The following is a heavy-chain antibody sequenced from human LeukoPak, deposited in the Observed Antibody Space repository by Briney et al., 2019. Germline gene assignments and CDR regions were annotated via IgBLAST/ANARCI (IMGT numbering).Heavy chain of an antibody. CDR1: GFSFSDYW. CDR2: IKQDGSEK. V-gene: IGHV3-7*01. Sequence: GGSLRLSCAASGFSFSDYWMHWVRQAPEKGLEWVANIKQDGSEKYYVDSVKGRFTISRDNAKNSLYLQMNSQRAEDTAVYYCARDQRAYTEDAFDIWGQGTMVTVSS. D-gene: IGHD2-2*02. CDR3: ARDQRAYTEDAFDI. J-gene: IGHJ3*02.